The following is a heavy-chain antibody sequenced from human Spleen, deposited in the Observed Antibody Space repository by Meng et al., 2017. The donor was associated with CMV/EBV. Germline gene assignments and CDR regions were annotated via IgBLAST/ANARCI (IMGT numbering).Heavy chain of an antibody. CDR2: ILPMIGVP. D-gene: IGHD3-22*01. CDR3: ARKGEDGGGYYMAFDS. V-gene: IGHV1-69*04. J-gene: IGHJ4*02. CDR1: GGTLNNYV. Sequence: SVKVSCKASGGTLNNYVINWVRQAPGQGLEWMGRILPMIGVPHHAQKFQDRVTMTADKSTGTAYMELRSLRSEDTAVYYCARKGEDGGGYYMAFDSWGQGTLVTVSS.